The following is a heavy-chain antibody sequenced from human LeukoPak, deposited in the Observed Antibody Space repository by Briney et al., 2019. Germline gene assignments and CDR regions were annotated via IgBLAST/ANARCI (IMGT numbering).Heavy chain of an antibody. D-gene: IGHD2-2*01. CDR3: ARAIYCSSTSCYDAFDI. Sequence: GGSLRLSCAASGFTFSSYEMNWVRQAPGKGLEWVSYISSSGSTIYYADSVKGRFTISRDNAKNSLYLQMNSLRAEDTAVYYCARAIYCSSTSCYDAFDIWGQGTMVTVSS. CDR2: ISSSGSTI. V-gene: IGHV3-48*03. CDR1: GFTFSSYE. J-gene: IGHJ3*02.